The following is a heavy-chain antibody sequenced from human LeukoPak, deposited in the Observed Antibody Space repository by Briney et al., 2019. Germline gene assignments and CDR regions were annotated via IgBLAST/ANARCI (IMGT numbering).Heavy chain of an antibody. J-gene: IGHJ4*02. Sequence: GGSLRRSPAASRLTFRDDWMSCVRQAPQHGQEMVSNIKPDGGRQNYVDSVKGRSTIYRDNAKNSLYLQMHSLRGEDTAIYYCATTFPYCGDGRCTLGGEGTLVTVSS. CDR1: RLTFRDDW. V-gene: IGHV3-7*01. CDR3: ATTFPYCGDGRCTL. CDR2: IKPDGGRQ. D-gene: IGHD2-15*01.